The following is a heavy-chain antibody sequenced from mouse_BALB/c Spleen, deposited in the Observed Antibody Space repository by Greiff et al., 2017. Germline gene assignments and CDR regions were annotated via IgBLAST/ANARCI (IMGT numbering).Heavy chain of an antibody. J-gene: IGHJ3*01. CDR2: ISSGGSYT. V-gene: IGHV5-9-4*01. Sequence: EVMLVESGGGLVKPGGSLKLSCAASGFTFSSYAMSWVRQSPEKRLEWVAEISSGGSYTYYPDTVTGRFTISRDNAKNTLYLEMSSLRSEDTAMYYCARGVLRGTCFAYWGRGTLVTVSA. CDR3: ARGVLRGTCFAY. CDR1: GFTFSSYA. D-gene: IGHD1-1*01.